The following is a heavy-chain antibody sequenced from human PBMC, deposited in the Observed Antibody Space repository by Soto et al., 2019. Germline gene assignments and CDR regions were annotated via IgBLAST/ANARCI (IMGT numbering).Heavy chain of an antibody. CDR1: GYSFTSYW. D-gene: IGHD3-22*01. V-gene: IGHV5-10-1*01. CDR2: IDPSDSYT. CDR3: ARPYDSSPTVGAFDI. J-gene: IGHJ3*02. Sequence: PGESLKISCKGSGYSFTSYWISWVRQMPGKGLEWMGRIDPSDSYTNYSPSFQGHVTISADKSISTAYLQWSSLKASDTAMYYCARPYDSSPTVGAFDIWGQGTMVTVSS.